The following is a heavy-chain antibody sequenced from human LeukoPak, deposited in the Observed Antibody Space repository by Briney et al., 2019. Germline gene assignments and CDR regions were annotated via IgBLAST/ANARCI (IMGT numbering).Heavy chain of an antibody. V-gene: IGHV4-31*03. CDR3: ARANYDFWSCYYRTSTRSSVGWFDP. Sequence: PSQTLSLTCTVSGGSISSGGYYWSWIRQHPGKGLEWIGYIYYSGSTNYNPSLKSRVTISVDTSKNQFSLKLSSVTAADTAVYYCARANYDFWSCYYRTSTRSSVGWFDPWGQGTLVTVSS. CDR1: GGSISSGGYY. J-gene: IGHJ5*02. D-gene: IGHD3-3*01. CDR2: IYYSGST.